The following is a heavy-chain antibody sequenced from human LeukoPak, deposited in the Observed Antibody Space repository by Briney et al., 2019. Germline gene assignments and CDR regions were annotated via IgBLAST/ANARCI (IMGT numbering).Heavy chain of an antibody. CDR1: GGSFSGYY. CDR3: ARGRYSSGWYYFAY. J-gene: IGHJ4*02. V-gene: IGHV4-34*01. Sequence: PSETLSLTCAVYGGSFSGYYWSWIRQPPGKGLEWIGEINHSGSTNYNPSLKSRVTISVDTSKNQFSLKLSSVTAADTAVYYCARGRYSSGWYYFAYWGQGTLVTVSS. CDR2: INHSGST. D-gene: IGHD6-19*01.